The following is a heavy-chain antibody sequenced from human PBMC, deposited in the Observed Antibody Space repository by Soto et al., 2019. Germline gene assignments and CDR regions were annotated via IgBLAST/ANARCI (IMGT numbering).Heavy chain of an antibody. CDR1: GGSIRSHF. J-gene: IGHJ4*02. V-gene: IGHV4-4*07. Sequence: SETLSLTCTVSGGSIRSHFWSWVRQPAGKGLEWIGRIFSSGSTSFNPSLESRVAMSVDTSKNHFSLNLSSVTAADMAVYYCAREGSXSAYNLAHGIQLWSFDFWGQGALVTVSS. CDR2: IFSSGST. CDR3: AREGSXSAYNLAHGIQLWSFDF. D-gene: IGHD5-12*01.